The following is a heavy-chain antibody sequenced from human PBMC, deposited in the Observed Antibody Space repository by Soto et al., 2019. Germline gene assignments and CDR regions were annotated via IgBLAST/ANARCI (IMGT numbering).Heavy chain of an antibody. V-gene: IGHV4-30-4*01. CDR3: ARYIVVVTAHGHDAFDI. CDR1: GGSISSGDYY. Sequence: QVQLQESGPGLVKPSQTLSLTCTVSGGSISSGDYYWSWIRQPPGKGLEWIGYIYYSGSTYYNPSLKSRVTISVDTSKNQFSLKLSSVTAADTAVYYCARYIVVVTAHGHDAFDIWGQGTMVTVSS. D-gene: IGHD2-21*02. J-gene: IGHJ3*02. CDR2: IYYSGST.